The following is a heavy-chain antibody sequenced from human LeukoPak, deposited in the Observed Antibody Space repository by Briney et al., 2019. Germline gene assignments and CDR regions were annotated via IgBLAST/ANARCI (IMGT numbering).Heavy chain of an antibody. V-gene: IGHV3-23*01. J-gene: IGHJ6*03. CDR1: GFTFSDYG. CDR2: ISGGDYT. CDR3: AKSRNFYYYFMEV. Sequence: GGSLRLSCVASGFTFSDYGMIWVRQAPGKGLEWVSGISGGDYTEHADSVKGGFTISRDNSKNTLYLQMNTLRVEDTALYYCAKSRNFYYYFMEVSGRGTKVTISS.